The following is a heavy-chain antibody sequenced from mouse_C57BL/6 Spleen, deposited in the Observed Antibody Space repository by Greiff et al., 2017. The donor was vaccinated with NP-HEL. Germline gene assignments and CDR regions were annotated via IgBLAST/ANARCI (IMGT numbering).Heavy chain of an antibody. CDR3: ARGYGSSWGDY. V-gene: IGHV1-55*01. CDR2: IYPGSGST. J-gene: IGHJ4*01. D-gene: IGHD1-1*01. Sequence: QVQLQQPGAELVKPGASVKMSCKASGYTFTSYWITWVKQRPGQGLEWIGDIYPGSGSTNYNEKFKSKATLTVDTSSSTAYMQLSSLTSEDAAVYYCARGYGSSWGDYWGQGTSVTVSS. CDR1: GYTFTSYW.